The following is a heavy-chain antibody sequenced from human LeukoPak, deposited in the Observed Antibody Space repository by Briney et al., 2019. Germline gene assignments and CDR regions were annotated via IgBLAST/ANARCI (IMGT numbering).Heavy chain of an antibody. CDR1: GYTFTGYY. CDR3: ATDLIKGGY. CDR2: FDPEDGET. D-gene: IGHD2-8*01. Sequence: ASVKVSCKASGYTFTGYYLHWVRQAPGKGLEWMGGFDPEDGETIYAQKFQGRVTMTEDTSTDTAYMELSSLRSEDTAVYYCATDLIKGGYWGQGTLVTVSS. J-gene: IGHJ4*02. V-gene: IGHV1-24*01.